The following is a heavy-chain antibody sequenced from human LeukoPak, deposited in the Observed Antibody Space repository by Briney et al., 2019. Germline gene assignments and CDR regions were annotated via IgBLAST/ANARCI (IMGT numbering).Heavy chain of an antibody. CDR1: GGSFSGYY. D-gene: IGHD3-9*01. CDR3: ARHGAAAGYYDILTGHAPNWFDP. Sequence: SETLSLTCAVYGGSFSGYYWSWIRQPPGKGLEWIGEINHTGTTNYNPSLKSRFTISVDTSKNQFSLKLSSVTAADTAVYYCARHGAAAGYYDILTGHAPNWFDPWGQGTLVTV. CDR2: INHTGTT. V-gene: IGHV4-34*01. J-gene: IGHJ5*02.